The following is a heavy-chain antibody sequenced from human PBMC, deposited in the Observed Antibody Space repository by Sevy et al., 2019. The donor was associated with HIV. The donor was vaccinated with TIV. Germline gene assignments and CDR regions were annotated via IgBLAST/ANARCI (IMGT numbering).Heavy chain of an antibody. J-gene: IGHJ4*02. CDR2: FDPEDGET. D-gene: IGHD3-22*01. CDR1: GYTLNELS. V-gene: IGHV1-24*01. Sequence: ASVKVSCNVSGYTLNELSMHWVRQAPGKGLEWMGRFDPEDGETIYAQKFQGRVTMTEDTSTDTAYMELSSLRSEDTAVYYCATAREYYYESSGYFDYWGQGTLVTVSS. CDR3: ATAREYYYESSGYFDY.